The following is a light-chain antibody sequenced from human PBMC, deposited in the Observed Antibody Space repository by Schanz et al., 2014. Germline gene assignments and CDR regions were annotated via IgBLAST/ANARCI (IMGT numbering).Light chain of an antibody. J-gene: IGKJ4*01. Sequence: EILLTQSAAILSVSPGERATLSCRASQSVYTSLAWYQQKPGQAPRLLVYGPSTRATGVPARFSGSGSGTEFTLTISSLQSEDFATYYCQQLNTLGTFGGGTKVEIK. CDR3: QQLNTLGT. CDR1: QSVYTS. V-gene: IGKV3-15*01. CDR2: GPS.